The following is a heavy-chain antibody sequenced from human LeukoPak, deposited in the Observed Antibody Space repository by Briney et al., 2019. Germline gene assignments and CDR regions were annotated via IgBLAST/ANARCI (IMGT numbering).Heavy chain of an antibody. V-gene: IGHV3-21*01. CDR2: ISSSSSYI. CDR3: AIDSGRGWFDP. Sequence: GGSLRLSCAASGFTFSSYSMNWVRQAPGKGLECVSSISSSSSYIYYADSVKGRFTISRDNAKNSLYLQMNSLRAEDTAVYYCAIDSGRGWFDPWGQGTLVTVSS. CDR1: GFTFSSYS. D-gene: IGHD1-26*01. J-gene: IGHJ5*02.